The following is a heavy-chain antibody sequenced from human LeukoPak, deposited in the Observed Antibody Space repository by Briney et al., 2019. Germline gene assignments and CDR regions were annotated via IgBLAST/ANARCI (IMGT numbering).Heavy chain of an antibody. J-gene: IGHJ4*02. D-gene: IGHD6-19*01. CDR3: ASPYSSGWYGY. CDR1: GGTFSSYA. CDR2: VIPIFGTA. V-gene: IGHV1-69*13. Sequence: GASVKVSCKASGGTFSSYAISWVRQAPGQGLEWMGGVIPIFGTANYAQKFQGRVTITADESTSTAYMELSSLRSEDTAVYYCASPYSSGWYGYWGQGTLVTVSS.